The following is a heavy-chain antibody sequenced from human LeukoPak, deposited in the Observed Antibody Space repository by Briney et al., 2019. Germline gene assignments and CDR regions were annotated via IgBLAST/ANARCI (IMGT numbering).Heavy chain of an antibody. Sequence: ASVKVSCKASGYTFTSYGISWVRQAPGQGLEWMGWISAYNGNTNYAQKLQGRVTITADKSTSTAYMELSSLRSEDTAVYYCAKTPDILTGYSFDYWGQGTLVTVSS. CDR3: AKTPDILTGYSFDY. CDR1: GYTFTSYG. J-gene: IGHJ4*02. V-gene: IGHV1-18*01. CDR2: ISAYNGNT. D-gene: IGHD3-9*01.